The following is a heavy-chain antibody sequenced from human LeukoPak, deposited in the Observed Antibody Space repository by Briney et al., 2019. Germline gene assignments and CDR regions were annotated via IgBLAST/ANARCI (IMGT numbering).Heavy chain of an antibody. CDR3: TKLPVRAGSAYYFDS. D-gene: IGHD6-19*01. CDR1: GFTFSSYG. Sequence: DPGRSLRLSCAASGFTFSSYGMHWVRQAPGKGLEWVSTISGTGGDTSYADSVRGRFIISRDNSKNTLYLQMNSLGAEDTAEYYCTKLPVRAGSAYYFDSWGQGTLVTVSS. CDR2: ISGTGGDT. V-gene: IGHV3-23*01. J-gene: IGHJ4*02.